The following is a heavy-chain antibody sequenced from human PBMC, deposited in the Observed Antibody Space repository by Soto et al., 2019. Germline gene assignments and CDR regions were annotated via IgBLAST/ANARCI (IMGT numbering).Heavy chain of an antibody. CDR1: GFTFSSYA. V-gene: IGHV3-23*01. Sequence: GGSLRLSCAASGFTFSSYAMSWVRQAPGKGLEWVSAISGSGGSTYYADSVKGRYTISRDNSKNTLYLQMNSLRAEDTAVYYCAKDPVRYGARTEFDYWGQGTLVTVSS. CDR2: ISGSGGST. J-gene: IGHJ4*02. D-gene: IGHD4-17*01. CDR3: AKDPVRYGARTEFDY.